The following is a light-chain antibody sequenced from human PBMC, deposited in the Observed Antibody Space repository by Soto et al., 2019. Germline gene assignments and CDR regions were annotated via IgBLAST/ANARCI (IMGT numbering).Light chain of an antibody. J-gene: IGLJ2*01. CDR3: AAWDDSLNGL. V-gene: IGLV1-47*01. CDR2: RDN. CDR1: SSNIGINY. Sequence: QSVLTQPPSASGTPGQRVTISCSGSSSNIGINYVYWYQQLPGTAPKLLIFRDNQRPSGVPDRFSGSKSGTSASLAISGLRSEDEADYYCAAWDDSLNGLFGGGTQLTVL.